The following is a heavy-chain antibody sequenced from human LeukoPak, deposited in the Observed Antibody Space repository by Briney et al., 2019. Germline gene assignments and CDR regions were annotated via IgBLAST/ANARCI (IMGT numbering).Heavy chain of an antibody. V-gene: IGHV5-51*01. CDR3: ARRGNCSSTSCYSWEFDY. Sequence: GESLKISCKGSGYSFTSYWIGWVRQMPGKGLEWMGIFYPGDSDTGYSPSFQGQVTISADKSISTAYLQWSSLKASDTAMYYCARRGNCSSTSCYSWEFDYWGQGTLVTVSS. CDR1: GYSFTSYW. D-gene: IGHD2-2*02. J-gene: IGHJ4*02. CDR2: FYPGDSDT.